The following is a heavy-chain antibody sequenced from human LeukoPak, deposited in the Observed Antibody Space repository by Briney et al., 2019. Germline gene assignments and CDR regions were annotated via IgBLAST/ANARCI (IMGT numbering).Heavy chain of an antibody. J-gene: IGHJ4*02. Sequence: ASMKVSCTASGYTFTTFGITWIRQSPGQGLEWMGWISPYNGNTNYGLRFQGRLTLTTDTATSTAYMELRRLQSDDSAVYYCTTWGRGGHWGQGTLVSVSS. CDR1: GYTFTTFG. CDR2: ISPYNGNT. CDR3: TTWGRGGH. V-gene: IGHV1-18*01. D-gene: IGHD3-16*01.